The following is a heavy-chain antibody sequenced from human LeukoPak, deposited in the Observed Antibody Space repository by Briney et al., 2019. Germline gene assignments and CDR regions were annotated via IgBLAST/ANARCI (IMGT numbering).Heavy chain of an antibody. CDR2: ISYDGSNR. CDR1: GFTFSSYG. D-gene: IGHD1-26*01. J-gene: IGHJ4*02. V-gene: IGHV3-30*18. CDR3: AKEGQHGSYYPDY. Sequence: PGGSLRLSCAASGFTFSSYGMHWVRQAPGKGLEWVAVISYDGSNRYYADSVKGRFTISRDNSKNTLYLQMNSLRAEDTAVYYCAKEGQHGSYYPDYWGQGTLVTVSS.